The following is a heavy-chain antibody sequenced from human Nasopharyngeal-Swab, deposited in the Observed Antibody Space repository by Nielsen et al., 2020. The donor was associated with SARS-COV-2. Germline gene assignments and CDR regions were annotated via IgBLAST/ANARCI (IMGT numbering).Heavy chain of an antibody. CDR1: GFTFSSYS. D-gene: IGHD3-9*01. CDR3: ARGCVLTGPSCYYYGMDV. J-gene: IGHJ6*02. Sequence: GGSLRLSCAASGFTFSSYSMNWVRQAPGKGLEWVSYISSDGRTIYYADSVKGRFTISRDNAKNSLYLQMNSLRAEDTAVYYCARGCVLTGPSCYYYGMDVWGQGTTVTVSS. CDR2: ISSDGRTI. V-gene: IGHV3-48*04.